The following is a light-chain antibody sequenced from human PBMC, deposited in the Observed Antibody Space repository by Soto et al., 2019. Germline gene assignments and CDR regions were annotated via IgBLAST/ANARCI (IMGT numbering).Light chain of an antibody. Sequence: ETVLTQSPGTLSLSPGERATLSCRASQRVSSNYLAWYQQTPGQAPRLLIYGASSRATGIPDRFSGSGSGTDFTLTISRLEPEDFAVFYCQQYATSPTFGGGTKVDIK. CDR1: QRVSSNY. CDR2: GAS. V-gene: IGKV3-20*01. CDR3: QQYATSPT. J-gene: IGKJ4*01.